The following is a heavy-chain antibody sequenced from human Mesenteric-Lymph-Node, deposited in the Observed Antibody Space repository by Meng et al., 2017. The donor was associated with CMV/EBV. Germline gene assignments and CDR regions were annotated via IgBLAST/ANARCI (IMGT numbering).Heavy chain of an antibody. D-gene: IGHD2-2*01. V-gene: IGHV3-23*01. J-gene: IGHJ4*02. CDR1: GFTFSSYA. CDR3: ARAYCSGTNCYAGLLEY. CDR2: ISGSGGST. Sequence: GGSLRLSCAASGFTFSSYAMSWVRQAPGKGLEWVSAISGSGGSTYYADSVKARFTISRDNWNDMLYLQMDSLRADDTAVYYCARAYCSGTNCYAGLLEYWGQGTLVTVSS.